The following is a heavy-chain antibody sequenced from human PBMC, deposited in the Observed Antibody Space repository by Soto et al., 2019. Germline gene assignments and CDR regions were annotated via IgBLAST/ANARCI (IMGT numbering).Heavy chain of an antibody. J-gene: IGHJ6*02. CDR1: GFTFSDHY. CDR3: ASSGDWGGYYYGMDV. D-gene: IGHD2-21*02. Sequence: EVQLVESGGGLVQPGGSLRLSCAASGFTFSDHYMDWVRQAPGKGLEWVGRTRNKANSYTTEYAASVKGRFTISRDDSKNSLYLQMNSLKTEDTAVYYRASSGDWGGYYYGMDVWGQGTTVTVSS. V-gene: IGHV3-72*01. CDR2: TRNKANSYTT.